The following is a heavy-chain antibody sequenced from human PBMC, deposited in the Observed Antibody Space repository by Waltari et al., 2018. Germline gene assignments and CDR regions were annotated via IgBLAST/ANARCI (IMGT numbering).Heavy chain of an antibody. V-gene: IGHV4-39*07. CDR2: IYYSGST. CDR1: GGSISSSSYY. D-gene: IGHD3-10*01. J-gene: IGHJ6*02. Sequence: QLQLQESGPGLVKPSETLSLTCTVSGGSISSSSYYWGWISQPPGKGLEWIGSIYYSGSTYYNPSLKSRVTISVDTSKNQFSLKLSSVTAADTAVYYCARDLDYYGSPNYYGMDVWGQGTTVTVSS. CDR3: ARDLDYYGSPNYYGMDV.